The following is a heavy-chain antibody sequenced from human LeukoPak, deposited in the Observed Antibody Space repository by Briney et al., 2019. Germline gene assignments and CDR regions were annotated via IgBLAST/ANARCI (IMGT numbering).Heavy chain of an antibody. D-gene: IGHD3-22*01. J-gene: IGHJ4*02. V-gene: IGHV1-69*13. Sequence: GASVKVSCKASGGTFSSYAISWVRQAPGQGLEWMGGIIPIFGTANYAQKFQGRVTITADESTSTAYMELRSLRSDDTAVYYCAIFREYYDSSGYWGGHYFDYWGQGTLVTVSS. CDR2: IIPIFGTA. CDR1: GGTFSSYA. CDR3: AIFREYYDSSGYWGGHYFDY.